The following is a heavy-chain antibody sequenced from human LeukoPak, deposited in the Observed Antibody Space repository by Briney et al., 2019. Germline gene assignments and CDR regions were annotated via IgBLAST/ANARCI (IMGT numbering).Heavy chain of an antibody. Sequence: GWSLRLSCVASGLNFHDSAMHWVRQAPGKGLEWVSLISAAGGSTFSADSVKGRFSISRDNNKNSLSLQMNSLRSEDTAMYYCAKESGKFDYWGQGTLVAVSS. CDR2: ISAAGGST. J-gene: IGHJ4*02. CDR1: GLNFHDSA. V-gene: IGHV3-43*02. CDR3: AKESGKFDY.